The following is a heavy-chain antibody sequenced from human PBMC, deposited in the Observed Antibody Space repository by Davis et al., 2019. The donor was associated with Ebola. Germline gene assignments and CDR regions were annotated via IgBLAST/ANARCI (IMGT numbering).Heavy chain of an antibody. D-gene: IGHD3-22*01. V-gene: IGHV4-59*01. J-gene: IGHJ4*02. CDR2: IYYSGST. CDR1: GGSISSYY. Sequence: MPSETLSLTCTVSGGSISSYYWSWIRQPPGKGLEWIGYIYYSGSTNYNPSLKSRVTISVDTSKNQFSLKLSSVTAADTAVYYCARKTYYYDSSGYYGRGYYFDYWGQGTLVTVSS. CDR3: ARKTYYYDSSGYYGRGYYFDY.